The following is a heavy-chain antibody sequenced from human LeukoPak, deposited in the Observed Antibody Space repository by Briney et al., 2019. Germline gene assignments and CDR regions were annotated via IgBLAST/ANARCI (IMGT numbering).Heavy chain of an antibody. CDR2: IYYSGST. CDR1: GGSISSYY. D-gene: IGHD3-10*01. V-gene: IGHV4-59*01. CDR3: ARGAPGYYGSEKWWFDP. Sequence: PSETLSLTCTVSGGSISSYYWSWIRQPPGKGLEWIGYIYYSGSTYYNPSLKSRVTISVDTSKNQFSLKLSSVTAADTAVYYCARGAPGYYGSEKWWFDPWGQGTLVTVSS. J-gene: IGHJ5*02.